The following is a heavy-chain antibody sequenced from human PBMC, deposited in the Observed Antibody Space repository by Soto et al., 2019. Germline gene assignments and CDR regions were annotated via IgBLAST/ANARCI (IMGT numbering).Heavy chain of an antibody. V-gene: IGHV4-59*01. J-gene: IGHJ6*02. Sequence: QVQLQESGPGLVKPSETLSLTCTVSGGSISSYYWSWIRQPPGMGLEWLTYIYYSGSTNYNHSLKSRVTISVDTSKNQFSLKPSSVTAADTGVYYCAMVSFMVRGADYFYAMDVWGQGTTVTVSS. CDR3: AMVSFMVRGADYFYAMDV. CDR2: IYYSGST. D-gene: IGHD3-10*01. CDR1: GGSISSYY.